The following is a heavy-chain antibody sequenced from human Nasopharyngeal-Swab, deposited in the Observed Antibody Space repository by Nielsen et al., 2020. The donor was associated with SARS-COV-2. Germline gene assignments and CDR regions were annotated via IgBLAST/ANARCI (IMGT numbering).Heavy chain of an antibody. CDR1: GGSISGSNYY. V-gene: IGHV4-39*01. J-gene: IGHJ4*02. D-gene: IGHD3-22*01. Sequence: SETLSLTCTVSGGSISGSNYYWGWNRQPPGKGLEWIGSIYYSGTTYYSPSLKSRATISVDTSKNQFSLKLNSVTAADTAVYYCARRNYYDSSGYTYWGQGTLVTVSS. CDR3: ARRNYYDSSGYTY. CDR2: IYYSGTT.